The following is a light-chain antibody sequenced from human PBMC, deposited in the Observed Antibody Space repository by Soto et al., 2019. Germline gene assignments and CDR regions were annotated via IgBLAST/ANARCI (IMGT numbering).Light chain of an antibody. CDR3: RSNTRSSPSYA. Sequence: ALTQPASVSGSPLQSITISCTGTSSDVGGYNYVSWYQQHPGKAPKLMIYDVSNRPSGVSNRFSGSKSGNTASLTISGLQAEDEADYYCRSNTRSSPSYAFGPRTKVTVL. J-gene: IGLJ1*01. V-gene: IGLV2-14*01. CDR2: DVS. CDR1: SSDVGGYNY.